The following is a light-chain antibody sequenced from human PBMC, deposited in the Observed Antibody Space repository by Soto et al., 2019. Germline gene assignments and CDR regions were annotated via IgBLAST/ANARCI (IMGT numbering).Light chain of an antibody. V-gene: IGKV4-1*01. CDR3: RQYYNTPLT. CDR2: WAS. CDR1: QSVLYSSNNKNY. J-gene: IGKJ1*01. Sequence: DIVMTQSPDSLAVSLGERATIHCKSSQSVLYSSNNKNYLGWYQQKLGQPPKLLIYWASTRESGVPDRFSGSGSGTDFTLTISSLQAEDVAVYYCRQYYNTPLTFGQGTKVEIK.